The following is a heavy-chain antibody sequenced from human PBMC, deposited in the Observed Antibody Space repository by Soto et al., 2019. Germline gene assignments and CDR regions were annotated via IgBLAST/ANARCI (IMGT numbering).Heavy chain of an antibody. J-gene: IGHJ3*02. CDR3: ARRYGGAFDI. V-gene: IGHV4-59*08. D-gene: IGHD3-10*01. Sequence: PSETLSLTCTVSGGSISSWYWSWIRQPPGKGLEWIGYIYYSRSTNYNPSLKSRVTISVDTSKNQFSLKLSSVTAADTAVYYCARRYGGAFDIWGQGTMVT. CDR2: IYYSRST. CDR1: GGSISSWY.